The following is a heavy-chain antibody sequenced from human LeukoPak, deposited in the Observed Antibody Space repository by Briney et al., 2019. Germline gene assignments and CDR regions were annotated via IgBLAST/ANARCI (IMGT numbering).Heavy chain of an antibody. CDR1: GGSISSYY. J-gene: IGHJ4*02. CDR3: AGRSGSIFFDY. Sequence: SETLSLTCTVSGGSISSYYWSWIRQPPGKGLEWIGYIHYSGSTSYNPSLKSRVTISVDTSKNQISLKVRSATAADTAVYYCAGRSGSIFFDYWGQGTLVTVSS. V-gene: IGHV4-59*01. D-gene: IGHD6-19*01. CDR2: IHYSGST.